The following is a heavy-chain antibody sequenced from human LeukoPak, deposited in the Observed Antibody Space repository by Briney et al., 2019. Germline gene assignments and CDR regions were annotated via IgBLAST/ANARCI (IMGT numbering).Heavy chain of an antibody. D-gene: IGHD3-22*01. Sequence: ASVTVSCKASGYTFTSYYMHWVRQAPGQGLEWMGIINPSGGSTSYAQKFQGRVTMTRDTSTSTVYMELSSLRSEDTAVYYCARDRGDYYDSSGYYTRLDYWGQGTLVTVSS. CDR1: GYTFTSYY. V-gene: IGHV1-46*01. J-gene: IGHJ4*02. CDR2: INPSGGST. CDR3: ARDRGDYYDSSGYYTRLDY.